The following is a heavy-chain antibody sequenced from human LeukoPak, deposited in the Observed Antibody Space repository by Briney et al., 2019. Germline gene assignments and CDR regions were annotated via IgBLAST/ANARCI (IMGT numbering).Heavy chain of an antibody. Sequence: PGGSLRLSCAASGFTFSNYWMSWVRQAPGKGLEWVANIKQDGSEKYYVDSVKGRFTISRDNAKNSLYLQMNSLRAEDTAVYYCARDPTIFGVVIVPDCWGQGTLVTVSS. CDR3: ARDPTIFGVVIVPDC. CDR1: GFTFSNYW. J-gene: IGHJ4*02. V-gene: IGHV3-7*01. D-gene: IGHD3-3*01. CDR2: IKQDGSEK.